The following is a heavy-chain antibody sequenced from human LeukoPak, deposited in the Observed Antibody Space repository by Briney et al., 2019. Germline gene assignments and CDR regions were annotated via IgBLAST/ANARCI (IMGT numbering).Heavy chain of an antibody. D-gene: IGHD1-1*01. Sequence: SETLSLTCSVSGVSVRSGDLYWSWIRQPPGKGLEWIGSIYYSGSTYYNPSLKSRVTISVDTSKNQFSLKLSSVTAADTAVYYCANTTPARAWGQGTLVTVSS. J-gene: IGHJ5*02. CDR1: GVSVRSGDLY. V-gene: IGHV4-39*07. CDR3: ANTTPARA. CDR2: IYYSGST.